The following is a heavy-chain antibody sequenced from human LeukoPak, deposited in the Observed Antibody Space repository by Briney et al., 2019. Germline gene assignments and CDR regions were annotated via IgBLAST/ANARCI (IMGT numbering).Heavy chain of an antibody. CDR2: ISSSISTV. CDR3: ARGCSPGTCSPFDY. J-gene: IGHJ4*02. Sequence: PGGSLRLACVADGFTFSSYSMNWVRQAPGKGLECVSYISSSISTVYYADSVRGRFTISRDNAKNSLYLQMNSLRDEDTAVYYCARGCSPGTCSPFDYWGQGTLVTVSS. V-gene: IGHV3-48*02. D-gene: IGHD2-15*01. CDR1: GFTFSSYS.